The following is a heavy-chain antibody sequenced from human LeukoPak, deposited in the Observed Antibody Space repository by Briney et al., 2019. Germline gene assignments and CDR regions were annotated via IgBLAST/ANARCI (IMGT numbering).Heavy chain of an antibody. Sequence: PGGSLRLSCAASGFTFSTYGMNWVRQAPGKGLEWVAAISHDGGNKYYADSVKGRFTISRDSSKTTLYLQMNSLRAEDTAVYYCERDLTSSGYSSASFYNYSSMDAWGQGTTVTVSS. CDR2: ISHDGGNK. CDR1: GFTFSTYG. J-gene: IGHJ6*02. V-gene: IGHV3-30*03. D-gene: IGHD6-19*01. CDR3: ERDLTSSGYSSASFYNYSSMDA.